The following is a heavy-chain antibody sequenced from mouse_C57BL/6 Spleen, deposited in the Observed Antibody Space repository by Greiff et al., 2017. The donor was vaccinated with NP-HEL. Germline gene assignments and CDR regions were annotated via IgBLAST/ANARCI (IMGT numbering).Heavy chain of an antibody. Sequence: EVQLQQSGPELVKPGASVKISCKASGYTFTDYYMNWVKQSHGKSLEWIGDINPNNGGTSYNQKFKGKATLTVDKSSSTAYMELRSLTSEDSAVYYCARFYDYDDPFDYWGQGTTLTVSS. CDR2: INPNNGGT. V-gene: IGHV1-26*01. J-gene: IGHJ2*01. CDR1: GYTFTDYY. CDR3: ARFYDYDDPFDY. D-gene: IGHD2-4*01.